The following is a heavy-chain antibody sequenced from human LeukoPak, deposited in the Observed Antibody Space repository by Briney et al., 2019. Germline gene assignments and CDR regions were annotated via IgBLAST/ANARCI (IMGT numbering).Heavy chain of an antibody. V-gene: IGHV3-9*01. CDR2: ISWNSGSI. J-gene: IGHJ4*02. D-gene: IGHD1-26*01. Sequence: GGSLRLSCAASGFFFDDYGMHWVRHAPGKGLEWVSGISWNSGSIVYADSVKGRFTISRDNAKNSLYLQMNSLRAEDTALYYCTKDQTRIVGATNSFDYWGQGTLVTVSS. CDR1: GFFFDDYG. CDR3: TKDQTRIVGATNSFDY.